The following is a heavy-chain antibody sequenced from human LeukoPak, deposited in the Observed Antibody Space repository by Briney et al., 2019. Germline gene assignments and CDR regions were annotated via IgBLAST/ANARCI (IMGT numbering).Heavy chain of an antibody. CDR2: IYYSGST. D-gene: IGHD3-22*01. CDR3: ARASRDSSGDGFDY. V-gene: IGHV4-59*01. CDR1: GGSISSYY. J-gene: IGHJ4*02. Sequence: SETLSLTCTVSGGSISSYYWSWIRQPPGKGLEWIGYIYYSGSTNYNPSLKSRVTISVDTYKNQFSLKLSSVTAADTAVYYCARASRDSSGDGFDYWGQGTLVTVSS.